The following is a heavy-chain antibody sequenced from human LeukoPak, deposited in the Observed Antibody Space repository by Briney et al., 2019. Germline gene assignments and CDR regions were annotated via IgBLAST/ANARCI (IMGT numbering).Heavy chain of an antibody. D-gene: IGHD6-6*01. V-gene: IGHV1-46*01. J-gene: IGHJ3*02. Sequence: ASVKVSCKASGYTFTSYYMHWVRQAPGQGLEWMGIINPSGGSTSYAQKFQGRVTMTRDMSTSTGYMELSSLRSEDTAVYYCARRSSSGGAFDIWGQGTMVTVSS. CDR1: GYTFTSYY. CDR3: ARRSSSGGAFDI. CDR2: INPSGGST.